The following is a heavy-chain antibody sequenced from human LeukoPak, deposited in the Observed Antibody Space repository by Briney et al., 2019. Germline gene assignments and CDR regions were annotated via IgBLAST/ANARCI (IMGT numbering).Heavy chain of an antibody. V-gene: IGHV3-23*01. CDR3: AKDHCSRTSCYEGDAYYYYGMDV. D-gene: IGHD2-2*01. CDR1: GFTFSSYA. J-gene: IGHJ6*02. Sequence: PGGSLRLSCAASGFTFSSYAMSWVRQAPGKGLEWVSAISGSGGSTYYADSVKGRFTISRDNSKNTLYLQMNSLRAEDTAVYYCAKDHCSRTSCYEGDAYYYYGMDVWGQGTTVTVSS. CDR2: ISGSGGST.